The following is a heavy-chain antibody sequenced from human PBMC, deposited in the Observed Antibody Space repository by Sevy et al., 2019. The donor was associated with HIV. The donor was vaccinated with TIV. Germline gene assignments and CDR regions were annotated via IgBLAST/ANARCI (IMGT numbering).Heavy chain of an antibody. CDR1: GGSFSGYY. CDR3: VRALPHSWNYVDY. Sequence: SETLSLTCAVYGGSFSGYYWSWIRQPPGKGLEWIGEINHSGSTNYNPSLKSRVTISVDTSKNQFSLKLSSVTAADTAVYYCVRALPHSWNYVDYWGQGTLVTVSS. CDR2: INHSGST. D-gene: IGHD1-20*01. J-gene: IGHJ4*02. V-gene: IGHV4-34*01.